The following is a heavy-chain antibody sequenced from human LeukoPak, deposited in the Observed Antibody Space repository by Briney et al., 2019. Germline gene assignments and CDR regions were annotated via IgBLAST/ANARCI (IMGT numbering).Heavy chain of an antibody. CDR2: ILGSGSTS. Sequence: GESLRLSCAASGFTFSGYTMSWVRQAPGKGLEWGSSILGSGSTSYYADSVKGRFTISRDNSKNTLYLQTNSLRAEDTAVYYCAKPKGSSYWGQGTLVTVSS. CDR1: GFTFSGYT. CDR3: AKPKGSSY. J-gene: IGHJ4*02. V-gene: IGHV3-23*01. D-gene: IGHD2-15*01.